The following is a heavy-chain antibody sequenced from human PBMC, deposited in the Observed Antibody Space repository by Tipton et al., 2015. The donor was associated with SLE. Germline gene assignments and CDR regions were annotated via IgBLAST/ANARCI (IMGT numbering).Heavy chain of an antibody. CDR3: ARVASYDGSGYYLDWFDP. CDR2: IYHNGGT. CDR1: GGSISSRNW. V-gene: IGHV4-4*02. Sequence: TLSLTCAVSGGSISSRNWWGWVRQSPGKGLEWIAEIYHNGGTNYNPSLRSRVTISVDTSKNQFFLQLTSVTAADTAVYYCARVASYDGSGYYLDWFDPWSQGTLVTVSS. J-gene: IGHJ5*02. D-gene: IGHD3-22*01.